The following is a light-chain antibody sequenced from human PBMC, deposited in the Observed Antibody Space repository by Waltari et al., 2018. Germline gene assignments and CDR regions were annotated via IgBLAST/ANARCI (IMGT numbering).Light chain of an antibody. CDR1: QSISSS. CDR2: AAT. V-gene: IGKV1-39*01. Sequence: DIQMTQSPSSLSASVGDRVTITCRASQSISSSLNWYQKKPGKAPKLLIYAATSLPSGVPSRFSGSGSGTDFSLTISSLQLEDFATYYRQQSSTTPTFGQGTRLESK. J-gene: IGKJ5*01. CDR3: QQSSTTPT.